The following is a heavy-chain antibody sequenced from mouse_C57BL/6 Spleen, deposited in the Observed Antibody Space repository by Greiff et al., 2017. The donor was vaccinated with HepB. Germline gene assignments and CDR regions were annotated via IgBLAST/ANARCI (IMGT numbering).Heavy chain of an antibody. J-gene: IGHJ4*01. CDR3: AKIQTAQATYDYAMDY. CDR1: GYTFTDYN. V-gene: IGHV1-22*01. Sequence: EVQLQQSGPELVKPGASVKMSCKASGYTFTDYNMHWVKQSHGKSLEWIGYINPNNGGTSYNQKFKGKATLTVNKSSSTAYMELRSLTSEDSAVYYCAKIQTAQATYDYAMDYWGQGTSVTVSS. D-gene: IGHD3-2*02. CDR2: INPNNGGT.